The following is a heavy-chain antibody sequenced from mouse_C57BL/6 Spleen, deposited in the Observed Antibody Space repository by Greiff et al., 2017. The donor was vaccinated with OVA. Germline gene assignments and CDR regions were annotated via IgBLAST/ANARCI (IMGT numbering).Heavy chain of an antibody. CDR2: IGPGSGST. D-gene: IGHD2-5*01. V-gene: IGHV1-77*01. CDR3: ARSYYSNYRYAMDY. J-gene: IGHJ4*01. CDR1: GSTFTDYY. Sequence: QVQLQQSGAELVKPGASVKISCKASGSTFTDYYINWVKQRPGQGLEWIGKIGPGSGSTYYNEKFKGKATLTADKSSSTAYMQLSSLTSEDSAVYFCARSYYSNYRYAMDYWGQGTSVTVSS.